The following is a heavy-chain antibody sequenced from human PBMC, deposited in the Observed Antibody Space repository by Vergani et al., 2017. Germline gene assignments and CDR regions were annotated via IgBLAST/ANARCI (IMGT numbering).Heavy chain of an antibody. D-gene: IGHD1-26*01. CDR1: GFTFSSYE. V-gene: IGHV3-48*03. J-gene: IGHJ3*02. Sequence: EVQLVESGGGLVQPGGSLRLSCAASGFTFSSYEMNWVRQAPGKGLEWVSYISSSGSTIYYADSVKGRFTISRDNAKNSLYLQMNSLRAEDTAVYYCARVYEWELLPSADAFDIWGQGTMVTVSS. CDR2: ISSSGSTI. CDR3: ARVYEWELLPSADAFDI.